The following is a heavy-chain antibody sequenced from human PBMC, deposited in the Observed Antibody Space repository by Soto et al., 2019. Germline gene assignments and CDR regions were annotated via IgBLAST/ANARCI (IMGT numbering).Heavy chain of an antibody. D-gene: IGHD2-15*01. CDR3: AGDPHLFCCYYGVDV. CDR2: ISYDGSNK. J-gene: IGHJ6*02. Sequence: QVQLVESGGGVVQPGRSLRLSCAASGFTFSSYTMHWVRQAPGKGLEWVAVISYDGSNKDYADSVKGRFTVSRDNSKNTLSLQVNGLSAEVMAVYDCAGDPHLFCCYYGVDVWGRGTTVTASS. CDR1: GFTFSSYT. V-gene: IGHV3-30-3*01.